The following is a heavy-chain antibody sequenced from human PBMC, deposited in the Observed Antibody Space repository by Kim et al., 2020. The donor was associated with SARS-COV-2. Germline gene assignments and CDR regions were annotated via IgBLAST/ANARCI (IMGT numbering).Heavy chain of an antibody. CDR3: ARSLKGYDDSSGYYYGGYFDY. D-gene: IGHD3-22*01. CDR2: INPSGGST. Sequence: ASVKVSCKASGYTFTSYYMHWVRQAPGQGLEWMGIINPSGGSTSYVQKFQGRVILTRDTSTSTVYMELSSLRSEDTALYYCARSLKGYDDSSGYYYGGYFDYWGQGTLVTVSS. CDR1: GYTFTSYY. V-gene: IGHV1-46*01. J-gene: IGHJ4*02.